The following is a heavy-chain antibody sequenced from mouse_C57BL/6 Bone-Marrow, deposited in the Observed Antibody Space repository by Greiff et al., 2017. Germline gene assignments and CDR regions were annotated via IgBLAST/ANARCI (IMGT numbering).Heavy chain of an antibody. CDR3: ALLLRRAD. V-gene: IGHV14-2*01. D-gene: IGHD1-1*01. Sequence: EVQLQQSGAELVKPGASVKLISTASGLNIKDYYMHWVKQRTEKGLEWIGRIVPEDGETKYASKFQGKATITADTTSNTAYLQLSSLTSEDTAVYYCALLLRRADWGQGTLVTVSA. CDR1: GLNIKDYY. J-gene: IGHJ3*01. CDR2: IVPEDGET.